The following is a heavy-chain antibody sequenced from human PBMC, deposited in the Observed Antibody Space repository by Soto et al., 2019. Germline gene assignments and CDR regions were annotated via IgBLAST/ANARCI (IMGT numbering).Heavy chain of an antibody. CDR2: IWSDGSNK. Sequence: QVQLVESGGGVVQPGRSLRLSCAASGFTFNTYGMHWVRQAPGKGPEWVAVIWSDGSNKYHADSVKGRFTISRDNSENSLYLQMNGLRVEDTAVYYCARDLRKGRYFDHWGQGTLVTVSS. CDR3: ARDLRKGRYFDH. J-gene: IGHJ4*02. V-gene: IGHV3-33*01. CDR1: GFTFNTYG.